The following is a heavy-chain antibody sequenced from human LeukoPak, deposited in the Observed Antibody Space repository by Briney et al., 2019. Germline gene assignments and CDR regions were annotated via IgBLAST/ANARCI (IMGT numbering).Heavy chain of an antibody. V-gene: IGHV3-23*01. CDR1: GFTFSSYA. CDR2: ISGSGGST. CDR3: AKGGARCSSTSCYRFNWFDP. Sequence: GGSLRLSCAASGFTFSSYAMSWVRQAPGKGLEGVSAISGSGGSTYYADSVKGRFTISRDNSKNTLYLQMNSLRAEDTAVYYCAKGGARCSSTSCYRFNWFDPWGQGTLVTVSS. D-gene: IGHD2-2*01. J-gene: IGHJ5*02.